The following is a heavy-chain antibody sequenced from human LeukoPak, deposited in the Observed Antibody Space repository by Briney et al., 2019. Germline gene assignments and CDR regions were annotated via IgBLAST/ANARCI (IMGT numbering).Heavy chain of an antibody. Sequence: SETLSLTCAVYGGSFSGYYWSWIRQPPGKGLEWIGEINHSGSTNYNPSLKSRVTISVDTSKNQFSLKLSSVTAADTAVYYCARDYYEGYYHGLDVWGQGTTVTVSS. CDR1: GGSFSGYY. CDR3: ARDYYEGYYHGLDV. D-gene: IGHD3-3*01. J-gene: IGHJ6*02. V-gene: IGHV4-34*01. CDR2: INHSGST.